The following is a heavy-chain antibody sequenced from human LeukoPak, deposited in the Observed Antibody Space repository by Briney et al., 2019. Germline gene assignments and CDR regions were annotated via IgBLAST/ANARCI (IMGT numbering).Heavy chain of an antibody. CDR2: LYYDGRT. V-gene: IGHV4-39*01. CDR3: ARRXGXWDVNWFDP. J-gene: IGHJ5*02. Sequence: SETLSLTCTVFGDSVSSSNYYWAWFRQPPGKGLDWIGSLYYDGRTYYSPSLESRVTVSVDTSKNQFALKLTSVTAADTAVYYCARRXGXWDVNWFDPWGPGTLVTVSS. CDR1: GDSVSSSNYY. D-gene: IGHD1-26*01.